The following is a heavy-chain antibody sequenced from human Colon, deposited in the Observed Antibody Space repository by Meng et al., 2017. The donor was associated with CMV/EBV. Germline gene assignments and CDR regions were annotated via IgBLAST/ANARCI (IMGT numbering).Heavy chain of an antibody. J-gene: IGHJ4*02. V-gene: IGHV3-23*01. D-gene: IGHD3-10*01. CDR1: GFTFSAYT. Sequence: GESLKISCAASGFTFSAYTMTWVRQAPGKGLEWVSRIRGYGGDAAYADSVQDRFTISRDNSHNTLYLQMNSLRAEDTAVYYCANLGLWFGESGFDYWGQGTLVTVSS. CDR2: IRGYGGDA. CDR3: ANLGLWFGESGFDY.